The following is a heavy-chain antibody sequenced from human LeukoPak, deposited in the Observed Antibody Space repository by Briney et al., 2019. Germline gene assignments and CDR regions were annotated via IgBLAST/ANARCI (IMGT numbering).Heavy chain of an antibody. V-gene: IGHV3-30*02. CDR3: AKAGSGWYAPY. J-gene: IGHJ4*02. D-gene: IGHD6-19*01. CDR2: VRYNGNDK. Sequence: PGRSLRLSCAASGFTFTAYGMQWVRQAPGKGLEWVAFVRYNGNDKYYADSVKGRFTISRDNSKNTVDLQMDSLRAEDTAVYYCAKAGSGWYAPYWGQGTLVTVS. CDR1: GFTFTAYG.